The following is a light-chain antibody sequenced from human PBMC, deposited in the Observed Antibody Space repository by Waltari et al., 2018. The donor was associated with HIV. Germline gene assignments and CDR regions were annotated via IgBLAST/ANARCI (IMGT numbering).Light chain of an antibody. CDR3: HQSYSNPPT. CDR1: QTIRSN. CDR2: AAS. J-gene: IGKJ1*01. Sequence: DIQMTQSPPFLSASVGDRVTIPCRASQTIRSNVNWYQQKPGKAPKLLIYAASSLQIRVPSRFSGSGSGTDFTLTITSLQPEDFAIYHCHQSYSNPPTFGQGTKVEIK. V-gene: IGKV1-39*01.